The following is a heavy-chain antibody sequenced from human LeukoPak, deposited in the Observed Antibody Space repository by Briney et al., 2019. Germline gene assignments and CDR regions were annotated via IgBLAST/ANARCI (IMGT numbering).Heavy chain of an antibody. CDR1: GGSFSGYY. V-gene: IGHV4-34*01. J-gene: IGHJ6*02. D-gene: IGHD5-18*01. CDR2: INHSGST. Sequence: SETLSLTCAVYGGSFSGYYWSWIRQPPGKGLEWIGEINHSGSTNYNPSLKSRVTISVDTSKNQFSLKLSSVTAADTAVYFCARTRAMVYYYGMDVWGQGTTVTVSS. CDR3: ARTRAMVYYYGMDV.